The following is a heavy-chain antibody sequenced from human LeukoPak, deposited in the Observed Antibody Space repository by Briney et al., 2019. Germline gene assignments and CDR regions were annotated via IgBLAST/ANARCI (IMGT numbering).Heavy chain of an antibody. CDR3: ARDRWFGESLPAHFDY. CDR2: ISPTSNTI. D-gene: IGHD3-10*01. Sequence: PGGSLRLSCAVSGFTFSSYSMSWVRQAPGKGLEWVSYISPTSNTIYYADSVKGRFTISRDNAKNSLSLQMNSLRAEDTAVYYCARDRWFGESLPAHFDYWGQGTLVTVSS. J-gene: IGHJ4*02. CDR1: GFTFSSYS. V-gene: IGHV3-48*01.